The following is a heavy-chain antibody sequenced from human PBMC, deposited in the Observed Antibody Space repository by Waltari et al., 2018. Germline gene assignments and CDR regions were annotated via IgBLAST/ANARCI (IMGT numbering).Heavy chain of an antibody. V-gene: IGHV3-30*02. D-gene: IGHD4-17*01. Sequence: QVQLVESGGGVVQPGGSLRLSCATSGFTFSNYGIHWVRQAPGKWLEWVAFIRYDGSNKYYADSVKGRFTISRDNSRGTLYLQMNSLRAEDTAVYYCARDDYGDYRLGYWGQGTLVTVSS. CDR1: GFTFSNYG. CDR3: ARDDYGDYRLGY. CDR2: IRYDGSNK. J-gene: IGHJ4*02.